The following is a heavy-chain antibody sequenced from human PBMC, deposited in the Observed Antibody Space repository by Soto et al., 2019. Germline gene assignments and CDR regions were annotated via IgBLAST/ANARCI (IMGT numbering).Heavy chain of an antibody. Sequence: SETLSLTCTVSGGSISSAAYYWSWIRQHPGKGLEWIGYISHSGSTYYNPSLKSRVIISVDTSKNQFSLSLTSVTAADTAVYYCAREYTYGSNFFDCWGQGTLVTVSS. J-gene: IGHJ4*02. CDR3: AREYTYGSNFFDC. CDR1: GGSISSAAYY. CDR2: ISHSGST. D-gene: IGHD2-2*02. V-gene: IGHV4-31*03.